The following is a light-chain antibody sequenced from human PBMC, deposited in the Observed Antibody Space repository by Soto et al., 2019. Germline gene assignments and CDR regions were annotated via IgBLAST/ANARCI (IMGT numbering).Light chain of an antibody. CDR1: QSVSSN. J-gene: IGKJ5*01. CDR3: QQYNNWPPIT. V-gene: IGKV3D-15*01. CDR2: GAS. Sequence: EIVLTQSPGTLSLSPGERATLSCRASQSVSSNYLAWYQQKPGQAPRLLIYGASSRATGIPARFSGSGSGTEFTLTISSLQSEDFAVYYCQQYNNWPPITFGQGTRLEL.